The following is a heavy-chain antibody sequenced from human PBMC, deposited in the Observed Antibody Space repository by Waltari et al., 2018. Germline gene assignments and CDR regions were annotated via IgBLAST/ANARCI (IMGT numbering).Heavy chain of an antibody. J-gene: IGHJ4*02. CDR1: GFPFGSCW. CDR3: ARGAAAGLGY. V-gene: IGHV3-7*01. CDR2: IKQDGSEK. D-gene: IGHD6-13*01. Sequence: EVQLVGSGGGLVQPGRSLAISCAASGFPFGSCWISWVRQAAGMGGECGANIKQDGSEKYYVDSGKDRFTISRDKAKNSLYLQMNSLSAEDTAVYYCARGAAAGLGYWGQGTLVTVSS.